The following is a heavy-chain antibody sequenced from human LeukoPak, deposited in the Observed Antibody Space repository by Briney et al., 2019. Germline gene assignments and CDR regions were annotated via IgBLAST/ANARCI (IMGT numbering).Heavy chain of an antibody. CDR2: IGTAGDT. V-gene: IGHV3-13*03. D-gene: IGHD3-10*01. Sequence: GGSLRLSCAACGFTFSSYDMHWVRQATGKGLEWVSAIGTAGDTYYPGSVKGQFTISRENAKNSLYLQMNSLRAEDMALYYCAKDKNTYYYGSGSLFDVWGKGTTVTVSS. CDR1: GFTFSSYD. J-gene: IGHJ6*04. CDR3: AKDKNTYYYGSGSLFDV.